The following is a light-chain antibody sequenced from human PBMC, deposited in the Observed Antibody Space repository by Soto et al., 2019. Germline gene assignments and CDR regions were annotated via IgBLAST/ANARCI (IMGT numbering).Light chain of an antibody. J-gene: IGLJ2*01. Sequence: QSALTQPPSASGSPGQSGTISCTGTSSDVGGYNYVSWYQQHPGKAPKLMIYEVSKRPSGVPDRFSGSKSGNTASLTVSGLQAEDEADYYCSSYAGSNVVFGGGTKRTVL. V-gene: IGLV2-8*01. CDR2: EVS. CDR1: SSDVGGYNY. CDR3: SSYAGSNVV.